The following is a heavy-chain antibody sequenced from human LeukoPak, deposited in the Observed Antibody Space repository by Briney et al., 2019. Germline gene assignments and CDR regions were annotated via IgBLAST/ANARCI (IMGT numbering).Heavy chain of an antibody. CDR3: ARDAMSDF. V-gene: IGHV3-30*04. CDR1: GFTFSTHA. Sequence: GSLRLSCAVSGFTFSTHAMHWVRQAPGKGLEWVTVTSYDGRLKYYADSVKGRFTISIDSSKNTLFLQMTSLRPEDTAVYYCARDAMSDFWGQGTLVTVSS. J-gene: IGHJ4*02. CDR2: TSYDGRLK. D-gene: IGHD2-2*01.